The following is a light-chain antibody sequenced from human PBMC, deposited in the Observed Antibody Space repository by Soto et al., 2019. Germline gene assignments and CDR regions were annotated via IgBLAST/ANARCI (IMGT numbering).Light chain of an antibody. J-gene: IGKJ2*01. V-gene: IGKV2-30*01. CDR3: MQGTHWPPYT. CDR1: HSLVYSDGIAY. CDR2: KVS. Sequence: DVVMTQSPLSLPVTLGQPASISCRSSHSLVYSDGIAYLNWFQQRPGQSPRRLIYKVSYRDSGVPDRFSGSGSGTDFTLRISRVEAGDVGVYYCMQGTHWPPYTFGQGIKLEIK.